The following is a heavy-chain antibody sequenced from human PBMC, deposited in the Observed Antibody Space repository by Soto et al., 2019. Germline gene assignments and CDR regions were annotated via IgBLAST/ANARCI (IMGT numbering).Heavy chain of an antibody. CDR3: ARVALRLNYYDSSGYYPDAFDI. V-gene: IGHV4-30-4*01. J-gene: IGHJ3*02. D-gene: IGHD3-22*01. Sequence: SETPSLTCTVSGGSISSGDYYWSWIRQPPGKGLEWIGYIYYSGSTYYNPSLKSRVTISVDTSKNQFSLKLSSVTAADTAVYYCARVALRLNYYDSSGYYPDAFDIWGQGTMVTVSS. CDR2: IYYSGST. CDR1: GGSISSGDYY.